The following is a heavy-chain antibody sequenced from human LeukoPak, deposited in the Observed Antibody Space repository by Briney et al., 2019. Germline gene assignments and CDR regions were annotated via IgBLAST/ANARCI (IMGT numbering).Heavy chain of an antibody. J-gene: IGHJ4*02. V-gene: IGHV3-23*01. Sequence: GGSLRFSCAASGFTFSSYAMSWVRQAPGKGLEWVSAISGSGGSTYYADSVKGRFTISRDNSKNTLYLQMNSLRAEDTAVYYCATTLEGYDILTGYYNVGFDYWGQGTLVTVSS. CDR3: ATTLEGYDILTGYYNVGFDY. CDR1: GFTFSSYA. CDR2: ISGSGGST. D-gene: IGHD3-9*01.